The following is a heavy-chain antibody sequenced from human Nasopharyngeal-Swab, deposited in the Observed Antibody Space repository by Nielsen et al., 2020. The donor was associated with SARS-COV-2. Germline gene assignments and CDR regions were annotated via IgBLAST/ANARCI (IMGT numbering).Heavy chain of an antibody. Sequence: ALVKVSCKVSGYTLTELSMHWVRQAPGKGLEWMGGFDPEDGETIYAQKFQGRVTMTEDTSTDTAYMELSSLRSEDTAVYYCATDLFTAMLGDYWGQGTLVTVSS. CDR1: GYTLTELS. CDR3: ATDLFTAMLGDY. J-gene: IGHJ4*02. D-gene: IGHD5-18*01. CDR2: FDPEDGET. V-gene: IGHV1-24*01.